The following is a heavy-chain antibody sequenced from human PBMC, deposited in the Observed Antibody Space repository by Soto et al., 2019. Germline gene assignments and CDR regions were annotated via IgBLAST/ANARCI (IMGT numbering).Heavy chain of an antibody. Sequence: GSLRLSCAASGFTFSSYGMHWVRQAPGKGLEWVAVISYDGSNKYYADSVKGRFTISRDNSKNTLYLQMNSLRAEDTAVYYCAKDPLPGVVYASYFDYWGQGTLVTVSS. V-gene: IGHV3-30*18. CDR3: AKDPLPGVVYASYFDY. CDR2: ISYDGSNK. J-gene: IGHJ4*02. D-gene: IGHD2-8*02. CDR1: GFTFSSYG.